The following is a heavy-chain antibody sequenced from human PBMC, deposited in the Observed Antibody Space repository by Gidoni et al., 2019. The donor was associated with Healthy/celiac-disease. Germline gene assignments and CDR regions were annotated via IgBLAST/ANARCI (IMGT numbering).Heavy chain of an antibody. D-gene: IGHD3-22*01. J-gene: IGHJ1*01. CDR3: ARTSDSGYYDSSGYYYEYFQH. Sequence: EVQLVESGGGLVQPGGSLRLSCAASGFTFSSYSMNWVRQAPGKGLEWVSYISRSSSTIYYADSVKGRFTSSRDNAKNSLYLQMNSLRDEDTAVYYCARTSDSGYYDSSGYYYEYFQHWGQGTLVTVSS. V-gene: IGHV3-48*02. CDR2: ISRSSSTI. CDR1: GFTFSSYS.